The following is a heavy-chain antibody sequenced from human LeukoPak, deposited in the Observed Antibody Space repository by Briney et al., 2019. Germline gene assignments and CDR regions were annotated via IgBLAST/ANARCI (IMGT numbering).Heavy chain of an antibody. V-gene: IGHV3-30*04. CDR1: GFTLSSYA. CDR3: ARDTSIGWHLVKY. Sequence: GRSLRPSCAASGFTLSSYAMHWVRPAPGKGLEWVAVILYDGRNEYYVDSVKGRLTISRDNSKTTLYLQRNSLRAAHTAVYYCARDTSIGWHLVKYWGQGTLVTVSS. CDR2: ILYDGRNE. D-gene: IGHD6-19*01. J-gene: IGHJ4*02.